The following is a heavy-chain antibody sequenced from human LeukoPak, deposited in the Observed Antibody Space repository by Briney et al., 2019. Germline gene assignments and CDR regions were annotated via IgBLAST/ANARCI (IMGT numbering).Heavy chain of an antibody. CDR3: ARGHYDVLAASYKWTPDY. V-gene: IGHV3-21*01. J-gene: IGHJ4*02. CDR1: GFTFNTFN. Sequence: KPGGSLRLSCAASGFTFNTFNMNWVRQAPGKGLEWVSSITSGGDYIYYADSVKGRFTTSRDNAKNSLSLQLNSLRVEDTAVYYCARGHYDVLAASYKWTPDYWDQGTLVTVSS. D-gene: IGHD3-9*01. CDR2: ITSGGDYI.